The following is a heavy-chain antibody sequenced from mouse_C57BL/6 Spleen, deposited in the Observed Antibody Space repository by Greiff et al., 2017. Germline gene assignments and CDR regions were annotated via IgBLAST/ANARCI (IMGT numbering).Heavy chain of an antibody. Sequence: QVQLQQPGAELVKPGASVKLSCKASGYTFTSYWMHWVKQRPGQGLEWIGMIHPNSGSTNYNEKFKSKATLTVDKSSSPAYMQLSSLTSEDSAVYYCARWYYDYDGFAYWGQGTLVTVSA. D-gene: IGHD2-4*01. CDR1: GYTFTSYW. CDR3: ARWYYDYDGFAY. V-gene: IGHV1-64*01. J-gene: IGHJ3*01. CDR2: IHPNSGST.